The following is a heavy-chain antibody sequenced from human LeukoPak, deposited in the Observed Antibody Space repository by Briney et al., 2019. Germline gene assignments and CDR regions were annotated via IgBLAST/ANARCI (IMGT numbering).Heavy chain of an antibody. V-gene: IGHV4-59*01. D-gene: IGHD3-9*01. CDR3: ARGGHDIREDNWFDP. CDR2: IYYSGST. CDR1: GGSISSYY. J-gene: IGHJ5*02. Sequence: SETLSLTCTVSGGSISSYYWSWIRQPPGKGLEWIGYIYYSGSTNYNPSLKSRVTISVDTSKNQFSLKLSSVTAADTAVYYCARGGHDIREDNWFDPWGQGTLVTVSS.